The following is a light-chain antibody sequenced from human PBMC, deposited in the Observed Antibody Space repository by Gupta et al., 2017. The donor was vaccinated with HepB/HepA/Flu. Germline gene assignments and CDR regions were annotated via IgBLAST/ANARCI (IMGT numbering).Light chain of an antibody. V-gene: IGKV3-11*01. CDR1: QSVSSY. CDR3: QERSNWRQFWT. J-gene: IGKJ1*01. Sequence: EIALTQSPATLSLSPGERATLSCRASQSVSSYLGWYQQKPGQAPRLLIYDASNRATGIPARLSGSGSGTDFTLTISSIEPEDFEVYYCQERSNWRQFWTFGQGTKVEIK. CDR2: DAS.